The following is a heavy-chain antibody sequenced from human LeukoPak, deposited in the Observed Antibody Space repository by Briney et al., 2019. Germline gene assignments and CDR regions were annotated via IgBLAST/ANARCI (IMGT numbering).Heavy chain of an antibody. CDR3: AREASNSEGAEFDY. CDR2: IIPIFGTA. CDR1: GGTFSSYA. V-gene: IGHV1-69*06. J-gene: IGHJ4*02. Sequence: SVKVSCKASGGTFSSYAISWVRQAPGQGLEWMGGIIPIFGTANYAQKFQGRVTITADKSTSTAYMELSSLRSEDTAVYYCAREASNSEGAEFDYWGQGTLLTVSS. D-gene: IGHD4-11*01.